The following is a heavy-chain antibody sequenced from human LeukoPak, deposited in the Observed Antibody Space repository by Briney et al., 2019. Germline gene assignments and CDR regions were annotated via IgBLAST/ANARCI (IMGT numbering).Heavy chain of an antibody. J-gene: IGHJ4*02. Sequence: SETLSLTCTVSGGSISSYYWSWIRQPPGKGLEWIGYIYYSGSTNYNPSLKSRVTISVDTSKNQFSLKLNSVTAADTAIYYCARKPIFASGRHWYYFDNWGQGTLVTVSS. CDR2: IYYSGST. D-gene: IGHD3-10*01. CDR3: ARKPIFASGRHWYYFDN. CDR1: GGSISSYY. V-gene: IGHV4-59*08.